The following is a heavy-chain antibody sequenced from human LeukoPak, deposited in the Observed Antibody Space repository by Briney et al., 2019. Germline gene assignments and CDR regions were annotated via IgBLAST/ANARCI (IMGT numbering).Heavy chain of an antibody. Sequence: GGSLRLSCAASGFTFSSYAVSWVRQAPGKGLEWVSAISGSGGSTYYADSVRGRFTISRDNSKNTLYLQMNSLRAEDTAVYYCAKDPSLLTVTVHWGQGTLVTVSS. CDR3: AKDPSLLTVTVH. V-gene: IGHV3-23*01. D-gene: IGHD4-17*01. CDR2: ISGSGGST. J-gene: IGHJ4*02. CDR1: GFTFSSYA.